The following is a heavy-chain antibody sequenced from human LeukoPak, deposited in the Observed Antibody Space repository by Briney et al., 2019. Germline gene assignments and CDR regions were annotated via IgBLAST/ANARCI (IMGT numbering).Heavy chain of an antibody. Sequence: GGSLRLSCAASGFTFDDYAMHWVRHAPGKGLEWVSGISWNSGSIGYADSVKGRFTISRDNAKNSLYLQMNSLRAEDMALYYCAKDTLYYYDSSGYYDYWGQGTLVTVSS. V-gene: IGHV3-9*03. J-gene: IGHJ4*02. D-gene: IGHD3-22*01. CDR2: ISWNSGSI. CDR1: GFTFDDYA. CDR3: AKDTLYYYDSSGYYDY.